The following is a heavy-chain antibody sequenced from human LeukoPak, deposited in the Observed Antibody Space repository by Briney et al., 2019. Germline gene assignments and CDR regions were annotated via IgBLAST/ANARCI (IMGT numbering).Heavy chain of an antibody. Sequence: SETLSLTCAVYGGSFSGYYRSWIRQPPGKGLEWIGEINHSGSTNYSPSLKSRVTISVDTSKNQFSLKLSSVTAADTAVYYCARSEYSYGADAFDIWGQGTMVTVSS. CDR1: GGSFSGYY. V-gene: IGHV4-34*01. CDR2: INHSGST. CDR3: ARSEYSYGADAFDI. J-gene: IGHJ3*02. D-gene: IGHD5-18*01.